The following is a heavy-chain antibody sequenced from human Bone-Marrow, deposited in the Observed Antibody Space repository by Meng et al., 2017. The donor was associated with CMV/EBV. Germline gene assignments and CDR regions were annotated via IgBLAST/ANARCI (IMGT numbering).Heavy chain of an antibody. CDR2: IYYSGST. D-gene: IGHD4-17*01. J-gene: IGHJ4*01. CDR3: ARGLHYGLYDY. V-gene: IGHV4-59*01. CDR1: GGSISSYY. Sequence: SETLSLTCTVSGGSISSYYWSWIRQPPGKGLEGIGYIYYSGSTNYNPSLKSRVTISVDTSKIQFSLKLSSVTAADTDVYYSARGLHYGLYDYWGQGTLVTPSS.